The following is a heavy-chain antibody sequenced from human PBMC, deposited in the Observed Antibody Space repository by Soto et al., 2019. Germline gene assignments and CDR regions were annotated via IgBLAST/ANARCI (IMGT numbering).Heavy chain of an antibody. CDR2: IYWDDDK. D-gene: IGHD3-10*01. CDR1: GFSLSTSGVG. V-gene: IGHV2-5*02. Sequence: QITLKESGLTLVKPTQTLTLTCTFSGFSLSTSGVGVGWIRQPPAKALEWLALIYWDDDKRYSPSLRNRLTIPTDPSRNQVVLTMTNMDPVDTATYSCVRGRGSARSTYFDYWGQGTLVTVS. J-gene: IGHJ4*02. CDR3: VRGRGSARSTYFDY.